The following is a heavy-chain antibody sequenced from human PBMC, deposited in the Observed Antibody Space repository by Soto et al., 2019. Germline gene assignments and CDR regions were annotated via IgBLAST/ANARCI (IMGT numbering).Heavy chain of an antibody. CDR2: IYGGGST. D-gene: IGHD1-1*01. J-gene: IGHJ4*02. Sequence: PRWSLRLSCEFSVFTVINTYMSWSRQAPGKGLEWVSIIYGGGSTYYTDSVKGRFTISKDNSKNTVSLQMNSLRAEDTALYYCAKGFNWNRVDSWGQGTQVTVSS. V-gene: IGHV3-53*01. CDR1: VFTVINTY. CDR3: AKGFNWNRVDS.